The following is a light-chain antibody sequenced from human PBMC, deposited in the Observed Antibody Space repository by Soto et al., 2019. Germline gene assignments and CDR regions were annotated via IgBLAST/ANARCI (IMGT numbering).Light chain of an antibody. Sequence: QSALTQPAPVSGSPGQSITISCTGTSSDVGGYNYVSWYQQHPGKAPKLMIYEVSNRPSGVSNRFSGSKSGNTASLTISGLQAEDEADYYCSSYTTSSTHGVFGGGTKLTVL. CDR1: SSDVGGYNY. V-gene: IGLV2-14*01. CDR3: SSYTTSSTHGV. J-gene: IGLJ3*02. CDR2: EVS.